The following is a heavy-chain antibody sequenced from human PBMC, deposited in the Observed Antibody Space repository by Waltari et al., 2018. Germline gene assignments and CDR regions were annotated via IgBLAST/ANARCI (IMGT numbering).Heavy chain of an antibody. CDR3: AKNGGPSGPGYMDV. D-gene: IGHD3-3*01. CDR1: GFTFSSYG. V-gene: IGHV3-30*18. Sequence: QVQLVESGGGVVQPGRSLRLSCAASGFTFSSYGMHWVRQAPGKGLEWVAVISYDGSNKYYADSVKGRFTISRDNSKNTLYLQMNSLRAEDTAVYYCAKNGGPSGPGYMDVWGKGTTVTISS. CDR2: ISYDGSNK. J-gene: IGHJ6*03.